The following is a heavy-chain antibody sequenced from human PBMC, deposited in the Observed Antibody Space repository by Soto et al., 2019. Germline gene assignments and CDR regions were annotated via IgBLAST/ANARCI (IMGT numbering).Heavy chain of an antibody. J-gene: IGHJ4*02. V-gene: IGHV1-69*05. CDR1: GYTFTSYG. CDR3: ARSLAVALRFLEWSDQTVY. D-gene: IGHD3-3*01. Sequence: SVKVSCKASGYTFTSYGISWVRQAPGQGLEWMGGIIAIFGKANYAQKFQVRVTITTDESTSTAYMELSSLRSEDTAVYYCARSLAVALRFLEWSDQTVYWGQGTRVTVSS. CDR2: IIAIFGKA.